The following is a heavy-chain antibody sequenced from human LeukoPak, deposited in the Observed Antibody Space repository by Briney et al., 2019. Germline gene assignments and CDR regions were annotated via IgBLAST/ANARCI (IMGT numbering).Heavy chain of an antibody. V-gene: IGHV1-18*03. CDR3: ARDENYGIFFNVDY. J-gene: IGHJ4*02. CDR2: ISGSTGDT. CDR1: GYSFVLYG. Sequence: GASVKVSCKASGYSFVLYGISWLRQAPGEGPEWMGWISGSTGDTNYAQKFQGRVTMTADTSSSTAYMELRSLRLDDMAVYYCARDENYGIFFNVDYWGQGTLVTVSS. D-gene: IGHD4-17*01.